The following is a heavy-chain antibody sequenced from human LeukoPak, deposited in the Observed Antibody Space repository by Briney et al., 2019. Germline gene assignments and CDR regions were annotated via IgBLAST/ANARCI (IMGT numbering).Heavy chain of an antibody. CDR2: TNHSGST. J-gene: IGHJ4*02. V-gene: IGHV4-34*01. Sequence: PSETLSLTCAVYGGSFSGYYWSWIRQPPGKGLEWIGETNHSGSTNYNPSLKSRVTISVDTSKNQFSLKLSSVTAADTAVYYCARGLTYSSSQGLFDYWGQGTLVTVSS. CDR3: ARGLTYSSSQGLFDY. CDR1: GGSFSGYY. D-gene: IGHD6-6*01.